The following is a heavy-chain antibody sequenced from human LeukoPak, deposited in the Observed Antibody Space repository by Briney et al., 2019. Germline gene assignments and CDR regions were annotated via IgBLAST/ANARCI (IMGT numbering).Heavy chain of an antibody. Sequence: GESLKISCKGSGYFLANYWIGWVRQKPGKGLEWMGIIYPSDSDTRYSPSFQGQVTISADKSTSTAYLQWSSLKASDTAMYYCARFRGGDYWGQGTLVTVSS. CDR2: IYPSDSDT. J-gene: IGHJ4*02. D-gene: IGHD3-10*01. V-gene: IGHV5-51*01. CDR3: ARFRGGDY. CDR1: GYFLANYW.